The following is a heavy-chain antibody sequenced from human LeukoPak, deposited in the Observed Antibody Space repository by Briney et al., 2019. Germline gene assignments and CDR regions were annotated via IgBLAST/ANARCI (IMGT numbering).Heavy chain of an antibody. Sequence: SETLSLPCFVSGGSIRSHFWGWIRPPPGRGLEWIGSGSYSGSTYYNPSLKSRVTISLDTSRNQFSLKLRYVTAADTAVYYCARQLATSGEWAFDYWGQGTLVTVSS. D-gene: IGHD3-3*02. CDR1: GGSIRSHF. CDR2: GSYSGST. J-gene: IGHJ4*02. V-gene: IGHV4-39*01. CDR3: ARQLATSGEWAFDY.